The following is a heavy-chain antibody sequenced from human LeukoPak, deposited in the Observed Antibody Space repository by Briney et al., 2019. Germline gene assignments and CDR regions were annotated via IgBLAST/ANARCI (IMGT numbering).Heavy chain of an antibody. CDR1: GYTFTSYG. CDR3: AREGATYYYGSGSYGFGY. V-gene: IGHV1-18*01. J-gene: IGHJ4*02. D-gene: IGHD3-10*01. CDR2: ISAYNGNT. Sequence: ASVKVSCKASGYTFTSYGISWVRQAPGQGLEWMGWISAYNGNTNYAQKLQGRVTVTTDTSTSTAYMELRSLRSDDTAVYYCAREGATYYYGSGSYGFGYWGQGTLVTVSS.